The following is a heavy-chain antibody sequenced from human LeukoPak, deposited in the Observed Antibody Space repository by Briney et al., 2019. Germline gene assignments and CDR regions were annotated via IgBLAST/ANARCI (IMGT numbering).Heavy chain of an antibody. CDR1: GFTFNNYA. V-gene: IGHV3-23*01. CDR3: ARAGGNSGSGRAFDI. CDR2: IGGSGGGT. D-gene: IGHD1-26*01. J-gene: IGHJ3*02. Sequence: GGSLRLSCAASGFTFNNYAISWVRQAPGKGLEWVSTIGGSGGGTYYADSVKGRFTISRDNSKKTLYLQMNSLRAEDTAVYHCARAGGNSGSGRAFDIWGQGTVVIVSS.